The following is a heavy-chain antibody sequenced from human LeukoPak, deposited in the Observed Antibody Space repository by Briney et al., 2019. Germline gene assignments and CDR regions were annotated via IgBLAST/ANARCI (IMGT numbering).Heavy chain of an antibody. CDR3: ARAGEPTFLDY. CDR2: IGGSGGNI. J-gene: IGHJ4*02. D-gene: IGHD3-16*01. CDR1: GFSFSGYG. Sequence: GGSLRLSCVASGFSFSGYGMSWVRQAPGQGLEWVSAIGGSGGNIHYADSVRGRFTISRDNSKNTMYLEMNSLRAEDTAVYYCARAGEPTFLDYWGQGSLVTVSS. V-gene: IGHV3-23*01.